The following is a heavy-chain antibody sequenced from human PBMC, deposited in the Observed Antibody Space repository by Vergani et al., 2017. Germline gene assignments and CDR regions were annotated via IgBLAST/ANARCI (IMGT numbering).Heavy chain of an antibody. D-gene: IGHD3-3*01. V-gene: IGHV4-34*01. CDR1: GGSFSGYY. J-gene: IGHJ3*01. CDR2: INHSGST. CDR3: ARAEYDFWIS. Sequence: QVQLQQWGAGLLKPSETLSLTCAVYGGSFSGYYWSWIRQPPGKGLEWIGEINHSGSTNYNPSLKSRVTISVDTSKNQFSLKLSSVTAADTAVYYCARAEYDFWISWGQGTMVTVSS.